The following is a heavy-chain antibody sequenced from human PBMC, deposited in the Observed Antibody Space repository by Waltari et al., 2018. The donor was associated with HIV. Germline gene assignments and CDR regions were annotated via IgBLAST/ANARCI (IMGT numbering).Heavy chain of an antibody. CDR1: GGSFSGYF. CDR3: ARVWAAPYYFGTDP. J-gene: IGHJ5*02. D-gene: IGHD3-10*01. V-gene: IGHV4-34*01. Sequence: QVQLQQWGAGLLKPSETLSLTCDIYGGSFSGYFWTWVRQSPGKGLEWIGEINHSGTTNYIPSLKSRVSLSADTSKKQFSLNLTSVTAADTAVYYCARVWAAPYYFGTDPWGQGTQVTVSS. CDR2: INHSGTT.